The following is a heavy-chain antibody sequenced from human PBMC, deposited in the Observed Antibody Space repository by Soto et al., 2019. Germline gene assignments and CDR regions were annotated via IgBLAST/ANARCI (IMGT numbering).Heavy chain of an antibody. J-gene: IGHJ6*02. CDR2: IDPSDSYT. CDR1: GYSFTSYW. D-gene: IGHD5-18*01. Sequence: GESLKISCKGSGYSFTSYWISWVRQMPGKGLEWMGRIDPSDSYTNYSPSFQGHVTISADKSISTAYLQWSSLKASDTAMYYCARGSSGYSYGYYYYDGMDVWGQGTTVTVSS. V-gene: IGHV5-10-1*01. CDR3: ARGSSGYSYGYYYYDGMDV.